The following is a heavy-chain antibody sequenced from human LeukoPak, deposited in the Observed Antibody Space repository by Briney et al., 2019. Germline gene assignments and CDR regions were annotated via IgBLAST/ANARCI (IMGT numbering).Heavy chain of an antibody. D-gene: IGHD6-19*01. Sequence: GGSLRLSCAASGFTFETRDMHWVRRAPGKGLEWVGVASRDGVSQNYGDSVEGRFTISRDQSDNTLFLQMNSLRPEDTAIYYCAKEQSSGWYRTADYWGQGTLVTVSS. CDR2: ASRDGVSQ. J-gene: IGHJ4*02. CDR3: AKEQSSGWYRTADY. V-gene: IGHV3-30*18. CDR1: GFTFETRD.